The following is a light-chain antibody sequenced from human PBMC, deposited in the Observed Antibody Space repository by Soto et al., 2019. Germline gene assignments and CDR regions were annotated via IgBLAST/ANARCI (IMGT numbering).Light chain of an antibody. CDR1: QSVSRY. CDR3: QQRNSWPPAIT. CDR2: AAS. J-gene: IGKJ5*01. Sequence: EIVLTQSPATLSLSPGERATLSCRASQSVSRYIAWYQQKPGQAPRLLIYAASNRATGIPARFSGSGSVTDFTLTSSSLEPEDFAVYYCQQRNSWPPAITFGQGTRLEIK. V-gene: IGKV3-11*01.